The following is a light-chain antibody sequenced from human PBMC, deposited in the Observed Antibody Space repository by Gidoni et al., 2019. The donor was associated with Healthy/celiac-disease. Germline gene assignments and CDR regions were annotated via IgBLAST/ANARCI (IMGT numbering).Light chain of an antibody. Sequence: EIVMTQSPATLSVSPGESATFSCRSSQSVSSNLAWYQQKPGQAPRLLIYGASTRATGFPARFSGSGSGTEFTLTISSLQSEDFAVYFCQQYNNWPRTFGQGTKVEIK. J-gene: IGKJ1*01. CDR3: QQYNNWPRT. CDR2: GAS. V-gene: IGKV3-15*01. CDR1: QSVSSN.